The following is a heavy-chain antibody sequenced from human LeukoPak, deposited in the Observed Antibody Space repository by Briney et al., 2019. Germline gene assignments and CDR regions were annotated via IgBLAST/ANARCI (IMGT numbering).Heavy chain of an antibody. CDR3: ARAGSSSRPPYYYYYGMDV. J-gene: IGHJ6*02. Sequence: SVTVSCTASGGTFSSYAISWVRQAPGQGLEWMGGIIPIFGTANYAQKFQGRVTITADESTSTAYMELSSLRSEDTAVYYCARAGSSSRPPYYYYYGMDVWGQGTTVTVSS. CDR1: GGTFSSYA. CDR2: IIPIFGTA. D-gene: IGHD6-13*01. V-gene: IGHV1-69*13.